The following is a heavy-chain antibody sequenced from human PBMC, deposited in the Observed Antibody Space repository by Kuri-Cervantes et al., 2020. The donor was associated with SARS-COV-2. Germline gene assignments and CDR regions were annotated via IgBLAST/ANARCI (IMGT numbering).Heavy chain of an antibody. CDR2: LNPDTGNT. D-gene: IGHD6-13*01. CDR1: GYSFTSYD. Sequence: ASVKVSCKASGYSFTSYDINWVRQAAGQGLEWMGWLNPDTGNTGNAKKFQGRVTMTTDTSISTAYMELSSLRSEDTAVYYCATHSSSWYKAFDIWGQGTMVTVSS. V-gene: IGHV1-8*02. J-gene: IGHJ3*02. CDR3: ATHSSSWYKAFDI.